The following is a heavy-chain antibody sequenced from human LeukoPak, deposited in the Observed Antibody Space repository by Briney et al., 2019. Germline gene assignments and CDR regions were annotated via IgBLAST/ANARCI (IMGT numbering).Heavy chain of an antibody. V-gene: IGHV3-23*01. J-gene: IGHJ4*02. CDR1: GFTFNNYD. Sequence: PGGSLGLSCAASGFTFNNYDMSWVRQAPGKGLEWVSGISVSSGRGTSYADSVKGRFTISRDNSKNTLYLQMNSLRAEDTAVYYCAKDRADRAASGYYDCWGQGTLVTVSS. CDR3: AKDRADRAASGYYDC. CDR2: ISVSSGRGT. D-gene: IGHD3-22*01.